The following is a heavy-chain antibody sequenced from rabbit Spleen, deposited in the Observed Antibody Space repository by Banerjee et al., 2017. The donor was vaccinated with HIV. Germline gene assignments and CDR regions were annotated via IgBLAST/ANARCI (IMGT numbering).Heavy chain of an antibody. D-gene: IGHD4-2*01. J-gene: IGHJ4*01. Sequence: QSLEESGGDLVKPGASLTLTCTASGFTISSSYWICWVRQAPGKGLEWIACIYTGSSGATYYASWAKGRFTITKTSSTTVTLRMTSLTAADTATYFCARDAAGREDFNLWGQGTLVTVS. CDR2: IYTGSSGAT. V-gene: IGHV1S40*01. CDR1: GFTISSSYW. CDR3: ARDAAGREDFNL.